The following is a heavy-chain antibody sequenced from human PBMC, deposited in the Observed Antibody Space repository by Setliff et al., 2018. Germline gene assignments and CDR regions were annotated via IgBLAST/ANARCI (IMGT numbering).Heavy chain of an antibody. CDR3: ATGPRDSRNYLTWLGS. CDR2: IKSSIEGATS. CDR1: GITFKNAW. Sequence: CSVPGITFKNAWMTWVRQAPGKGPEWVGRIKSSIEGATSDYGAPAKGRFTISRDDSKNMIFLQMNNLKIEDTGYYYCATGPRDSRNYLTWLGSWGQGTLVTVSS. V-gene: IGHV3-15*01. J-gene: IGHJ5*02. D-gene: IGHD4-4*01.